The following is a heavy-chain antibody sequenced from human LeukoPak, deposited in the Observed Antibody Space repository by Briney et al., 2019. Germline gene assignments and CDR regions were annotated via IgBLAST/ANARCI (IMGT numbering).Heavy chain of an antibody. D-gene: IGHD3-10*01. Sequence: ASVKVSCKASGYTFTGYYMHWVRQAPGHGLEWRGRIDPNSGGTNYAQKFQGRVTMTTDTSISTSYMALSRLRSDDTGVYYCATKASVDRSRHYYATLYTCGERTPGTDSS. CDR3: ATKASVDRSRHYYATLYT. J-gene: IGHJ5*02. CDR1: GYTFTGYY. V-gene: IGHV1-2*05. CDR2: IDPNSGGT.